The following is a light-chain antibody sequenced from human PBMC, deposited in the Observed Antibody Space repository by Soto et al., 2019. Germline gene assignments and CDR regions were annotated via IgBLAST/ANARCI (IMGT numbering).Light chain of an antibody. V-gene: IGLV2-14*01. CDR3: SSYTSISTYV. CDR2: DAT. J-gene: IGLJ1*01. CDR1: SSDAGGYNF. Sequence: QSALTQPASVSGSPGQSIAISCTGTSSDAGGYNFVSWYQQHPDKAPKLMIYDATNRPSGVSNRFSGSKSGNTASLTISGLQAEDEADYYCSSYTSISTYVFGTGTKVTVL.